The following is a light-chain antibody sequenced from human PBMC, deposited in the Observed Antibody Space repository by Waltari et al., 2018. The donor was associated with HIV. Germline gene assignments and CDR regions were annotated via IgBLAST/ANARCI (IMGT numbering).Light chain of an antibody. CDR3: TSYTGSTNLL. CDR2: EFT. V-gene: IGLV2-8*01. Sequence: QSALTQPPSASGSPGQSVTISCPGPIRDVDGSASVSWYQKHPGKAPKLIIYEFTKRPSGVPDRFSGSKSDYTASLTVSGLQAEDEADYYCTSYTGSTNLLFGGGTKLTVL. J-gene: IGLJ2*01. CDR1: IRDVDGSAS.